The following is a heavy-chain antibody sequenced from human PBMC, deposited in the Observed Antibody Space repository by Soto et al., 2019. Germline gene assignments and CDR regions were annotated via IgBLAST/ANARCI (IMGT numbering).Heavy chain of an antibody. CDR3: ARYTASRLYYYFALDV. CDR2: IYQTGIT. Sequence: PSETLSLTCAVSGDSISSSNWWTWVRKPPGKGREWIGDIYQTGITNSNPSLNSLVTMSIYTSKTQLSMRLTSVSAAHTAVYYCARYTASRLYYYFALDVWGQGTTVTVSS. CDR1: GDSISSSNW. D-gene: IGHD2-2*02. J-gene: IGHJ6*02. V-gene: IGHV4-4*02.